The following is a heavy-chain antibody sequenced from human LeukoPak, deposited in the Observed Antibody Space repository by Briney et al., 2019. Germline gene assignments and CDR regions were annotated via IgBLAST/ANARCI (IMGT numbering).Heavy chain of an antibody. CDR3: AREIEGTIYDTSLVDY. CDR1: GGSISSYY. D-gene: IGHD3-22*01. Sequence: SETLSLTCTVSGGSISSYYWSWIRQPAGKGLEWIGRIYTSGSTNYNPSLKSRVTMSVDTSKNQFSLKLSSVTAADTAVYYCAREIEGTIYDTSLVDYWGQGTLVTVSS. V-gene: IGHV4-4*07. CDR2: IYTSGST. J-gene: IGHJ4*02.